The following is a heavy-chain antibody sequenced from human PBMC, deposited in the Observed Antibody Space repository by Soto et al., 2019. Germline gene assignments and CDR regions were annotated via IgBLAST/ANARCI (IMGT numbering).Heavy chain of an antibody. CDR1: GFTVSSNY. D-gene: IGHD3-10*01. Sequence: PGGSLRLSCAASGFTVSSNYMSWVRQAPGKGLEWVSVIYSGGSTYYADSVKGRFTISRDNSKNTLYLQMNSLRAEDTAVYYCARDPGNVLLWFGEFYWGQGTLVTSPQ. CDR2: IYSGGST. CDR3: ARDPGNVLLWFGEFY. J-gene: IGHJ4*02. V-gene: IGHV3-53*01.